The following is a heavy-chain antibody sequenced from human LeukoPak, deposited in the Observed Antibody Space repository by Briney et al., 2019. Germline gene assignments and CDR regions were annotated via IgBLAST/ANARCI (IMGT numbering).Heavy chain of an antibody. D-gene: IGHD5-18*01. Sequence: PSETLSLTCTVSGGSISSSSAYWGWIRQPPGKGLEWIGSIYYSKNTYYNPSLKSRVTISADTSKNQFSLTLGSVSATGTAVYYCVSPRGFSHGYFDYWGQGTLVTVSS. J-gene: IGHJ4*02. V-gene: IGHV4-39*01. CDR2: IYYSKNT. CDR3: VSPRGFSHGYFDY. CDR1: GGSISSSSAY.